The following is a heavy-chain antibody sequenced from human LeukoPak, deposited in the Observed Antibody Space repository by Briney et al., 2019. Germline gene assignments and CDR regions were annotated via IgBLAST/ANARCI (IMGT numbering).Heavy chain of an antibody. J-gene: IGHJ4*02. CDR3: ATTPVGSTRFFDF. V-gene: IGHV4-30-2*01. CDR1: GGFIADGGYY. CDR2: VYHSGFT. Sequence: SQTLSLTCAVSGGFIADGGYYWSWIRQPPGKGLEWIGYVYHSGFTSYTPSLKSRVTISVDGSANQFSLRLNFVTAADTAIYYCATTPVGSTRFFDFWGPGTLLSVSS. D-gene: IGHD1-26*01.